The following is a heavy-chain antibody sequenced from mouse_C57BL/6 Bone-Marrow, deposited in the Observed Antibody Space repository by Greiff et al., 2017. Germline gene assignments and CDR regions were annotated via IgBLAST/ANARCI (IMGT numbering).Heavy chain of an antibody. V-gene: IGHV1-59*01. J-gene: IGHJ3*01. D-gene: IGHD3-3*01. CDR2: IDPSDSYT. CDR3: ARGDLGFAY. Sequence: VQLQQPGAELVRPGTSVKLSCKASGYTFTSYWRHWVKQRPGQGLEWIGVIDPSDSYTTYNQKFKGKATLTVDTSSSTAYMQLSSLTSEDSAVYYFARGDLGFAYWGQGTLVTVSA. CDR1: GYTFTSYW.